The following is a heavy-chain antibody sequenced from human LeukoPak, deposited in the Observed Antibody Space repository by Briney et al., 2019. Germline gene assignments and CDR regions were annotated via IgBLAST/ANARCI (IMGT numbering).Heavy chain of an antibody. Sequence: GGTLRLSCAASGFTFSSYGMSWVRQAPGKGLEWVATIRQDGSQKYYVDSVKGRFTISRDNAKNSLYLQMNSLRAEDTAVYYCARESGSVTSEVDFDYWGQGTLVTVSS. CDR2: IRQDGSQK. CDR3: ARESGSVTSEVDFDY. J-gene: IGHJ4*02. D-gene: IGHD4-17*01. CDR1: GFTFSSYG. V-gene: IGHV3-7*01.